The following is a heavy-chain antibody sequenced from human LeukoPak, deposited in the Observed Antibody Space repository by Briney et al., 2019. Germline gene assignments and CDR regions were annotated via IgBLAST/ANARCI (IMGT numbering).Heavy chain of an antibody. J-gene: IGHJ4*02. V-gene: IGHV4-39*01. Sequence: SETLSLTCTVSGGSISSSSYYWGWIRQPPGKGLEWIGSIYYSGSTYYNPSLKSRVTISVDTSKNQFSLKLSSVTAADTAVYYCARQGFGELGPPKDYWGQGTLVTVSS. CDR3: ARQGFGELGPPKDY. D-gene: IGHD3-10*01. CDR2: IYYSGST. CDR1: GGSISSSSYY.